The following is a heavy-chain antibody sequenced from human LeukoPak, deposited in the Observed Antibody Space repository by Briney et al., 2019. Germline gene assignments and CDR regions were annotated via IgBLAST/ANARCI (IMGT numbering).Heavy chain of an antibody. V-gene: IGHV4-59*11. D-gene: IGHD1-26*01. CDR3: ARDQATPFSLVGANGDAFDI. CDR1: GGSISSHY. Sequence: PSETLSLTCTVSGGSISSHYWSWIRQPPGKGLEWIGYIYYSGSTNYNPSLKSRVTISVDTSKNQFSLKLSSVTAADTAVYYCARDQATPFSLVGANGDAFDIWGQGTMVTVSS. CDR2: IYYSGST. J-gene: IGHJ3*02.